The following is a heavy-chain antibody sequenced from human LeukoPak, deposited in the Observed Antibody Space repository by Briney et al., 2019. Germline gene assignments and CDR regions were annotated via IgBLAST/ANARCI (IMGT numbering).Heavy chain of an antibody. D-gene: IGHD6-13*01. CDR2: LPPDGSYQ. J-gene: IGHJ4*02. CDR1: GFTFSDYT. Sequence: GGSPRLSCAASGFTFSDYTMQWVRQAPGKGLEWVALLPPDGSYQYYADSLEGRFTISRDNFKNALYLQMNSLRLEDTAVYYCARGLHDRSWYGAHWGQGTLLSVSS. V-gene: IGHV3-30*04. CDR3: ARGLHDRSWYGAH.